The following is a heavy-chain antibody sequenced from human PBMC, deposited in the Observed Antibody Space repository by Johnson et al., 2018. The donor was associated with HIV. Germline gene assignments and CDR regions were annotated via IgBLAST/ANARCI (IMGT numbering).Heavy chain of an antibody. V-gene: IGHV3-30*02. CDR3: ARESTLDAFDI. CDR1: GFTFSSYG. CDR2: IRYDGNNK. Sequence: VQLVESGGGVVQPGRSLRLSCAASGFTFSSYGMHWVRQAPGKGLEWVAFIRYDGNNKYHAESVKGRFTISRDNFKNTLYLQMNSLRAEDTAVYYCARESTLDAFDIWGQGTMVTVSS. J-gene: IGHJ3*02.